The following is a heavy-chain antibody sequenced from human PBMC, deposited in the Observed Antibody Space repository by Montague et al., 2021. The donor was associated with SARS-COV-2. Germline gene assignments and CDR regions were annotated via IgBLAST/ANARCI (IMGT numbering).Heavy chain of an antibody. CDR2: TYYRSKWSN. J-gene: IGHJ4*02. D-gene: IGHD4-23*01. V-gene: IGHV6-1*01. Sequence: CAISGDSVSSNRVSWNWIRQSPSRGLEWLGRTYYRSKWSNEYALSVKSRITITPDTSKNQLSLQLTSVTAADTAVYYCARLRYYGGNSGFQGLVDYWGQGALVTVSS. CDR1: GDSVSSNRVS. CDR3: ARLRYYGGNSGFQGLVDY.